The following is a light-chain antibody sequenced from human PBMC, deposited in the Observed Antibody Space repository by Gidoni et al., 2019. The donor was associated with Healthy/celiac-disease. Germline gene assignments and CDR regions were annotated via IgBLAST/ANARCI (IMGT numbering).Light chain of an antibody. CDR2: DAS. V-gene: IGKV3-11*01. CDR1: QSVSSY. J-gene: IGKJ4*01. Sequence: EMVLTQSPATLSLSPGERATISCRASQSVSSYLAWYQQKPGQAPRLLIYDASNRATGIPARFSGSGSGTDFTLTISSLEPEDFAVYYCQQRSNWPPTFGGGTKVEIK. CDR3: QQRSNWPPT.